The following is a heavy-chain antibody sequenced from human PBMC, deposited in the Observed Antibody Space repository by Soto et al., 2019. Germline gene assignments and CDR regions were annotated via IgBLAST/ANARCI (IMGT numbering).Heavy chain of an antibody. V-gene: IGHV4-34*01. CDR3: ARGLITGSQYSGGWYYFDS. CDR2: INHSGSA. CDR1: GGSFSGYI. J-gene: IGHJ4*02. Sequence: QVQLQQSGAGLLKPSETLSLTCDVYGGSFSGYIWTWIRQTPGKGLQWIGQINHSGSANYNPSLKCRVTISVHTSNSQFSLELSCVTAADTAVYYCARGLITGSQYSGGWYYFDSWGQGTQVTVSS. D-gene: IGHD1-26*01.